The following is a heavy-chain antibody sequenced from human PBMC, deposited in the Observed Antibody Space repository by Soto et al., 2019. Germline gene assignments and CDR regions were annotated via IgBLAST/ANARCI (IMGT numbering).Heavy chain of an antibody. CDR2: ISYDGSNK. Sequence: QVQLVESGGGVVQPGRSLRLSCAASGFTFSSYGMHWVRQAPGKGLEWVAVISYDGSNKYYADSLKGRFTISRDNSKKSLYLQMNSVRDEDTAVYYWAKDLDRSCSGGSCYSPAFWGQGALVTVSS. J-gene: IGHJ4*02. V-gene: IGHV3-30*18. CDR3: AKDLDRSCSGGSCYSPAF. D-gene: IGHD2-15*01. CDR1: GFTFSSYG.